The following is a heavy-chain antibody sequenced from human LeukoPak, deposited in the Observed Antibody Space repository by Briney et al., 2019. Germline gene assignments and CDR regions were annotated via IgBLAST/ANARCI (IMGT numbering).Heavy chain of an antibody. CDR2: IYPGDSDT. D-gene: IGHD4-11*01. CDR1: GYSFTSYW. J-gene: IGHJ4*02. CDR3: ARHPDYSNYYFDY. V-gene: IGHV5-51*01. Sequence: GESLKISYKGSGYSFTSYWIGWVRQMPGKGLEWMGIIYPGDSDTRYSPSFQGQVTISADKSISTAYLQWSSLKASDTAMYYCARHPDYSNYYFDYWGQGTLVTVSS.